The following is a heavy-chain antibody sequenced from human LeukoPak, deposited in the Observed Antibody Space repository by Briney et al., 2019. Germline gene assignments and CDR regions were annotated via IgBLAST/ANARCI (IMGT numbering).Heavy chain of an antibody. CDR2: INHSGST. J-gene: IGHJ6*03. CDR1: GGSFSGYY. D-gene: IGHD1-26*01. CDR3: ARGRWELQPYYYYYMDV. Sequence: SETLSLPCAVYGGSFSGYYWSWLRQPPGKGLEWIGEINHSGSTNYNPSLKSRVTISVDTSKNQFSLKLSSVTAADTAVYYCARGRWELQPYYYYYMDVWGKGTTVTVSS. V-gene: IGHV4-34*01.